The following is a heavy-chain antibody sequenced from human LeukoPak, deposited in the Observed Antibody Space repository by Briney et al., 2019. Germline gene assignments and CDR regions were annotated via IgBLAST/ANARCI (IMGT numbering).Heavy chain of an antibody. CDR3: ARATTLVASKAFDI. J-gene: IGHJ3*02. D-gene: IGHD2-8*02. CDR1: GFTFSIYW. Sequence: GVLRLSCAASGFTFSIYWMSWVRQAPGKGLEWVANIKQDGSEKYYVDSVEGRFTISRDNAKNSLYLQMNSLRAEDTAVYYCARATTLVASKAFDIWGQGTMVTVSS. CDR2: IKQDGSEK. V-gene: IGHV3-7*03.